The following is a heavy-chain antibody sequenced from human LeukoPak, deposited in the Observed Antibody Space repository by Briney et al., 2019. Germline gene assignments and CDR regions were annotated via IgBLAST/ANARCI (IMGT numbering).Heavy chain of an antibody. V-gene: IGHV4-59*01. J-gene: IGHJ6*03. CDR2: IYYSDST. CDR3: ARFPGSAEYRHYYYMDV. Sequence: KPSETLSLTCTVSGGSISNYFWSWIRQPPGKGLECIGYIYYSDSTNYNPSLKSRVTVSVDTSKNQFSLKLSSVTAADTAVYYCARFPGSAEYRHYYYMDVWGKGTTVTVSS. CDR1: GGSISNYF. D-gene: IGHD2-15*01.